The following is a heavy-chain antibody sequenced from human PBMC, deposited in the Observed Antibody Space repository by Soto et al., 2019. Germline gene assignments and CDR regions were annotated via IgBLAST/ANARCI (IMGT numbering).Heavy chain of an antibody. D-gene: IGHD2-15*01. Sequence: SQTLSLTCAISGDSVSSHSAAWNWIRQSPSRGLEWLGRTYYRSKWYYDYAVSVKSRITINPDTSKNQFSLQLNSVTPEDTAVYYCARDDHCSGGSCYNLADYWGQGTLVTVSS. CDR3: ARDDHCSGGSCYNLADY. V-gene: IGHV6-1*01. J-gene: IGHJ4*02. CDR2: TYYRSKWYY. CDR1: GDSVSSHSAA.